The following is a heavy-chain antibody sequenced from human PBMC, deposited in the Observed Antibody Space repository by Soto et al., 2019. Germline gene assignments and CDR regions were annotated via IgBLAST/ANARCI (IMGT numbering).Heavy chain of an antibody. CDR1: GFTFSSYW. D-gene: IGHD4-17*01. CDR2: IRPDGSED. J-gene: IGHJ6*02. Sequence: GGSLRLSCAASGFTFSSYWMSWVRQAPGKGLEWVANIRPDGSEDYYVDSVKGRFTISRDNAKNSLYLQLNSLRAEDTAVYYCARSAPNYGLYYSYGMDVWGLGTTVTVSS. CDR3: ARSAPNYGLYYSYGMDV. V-gene: IGHV3-7*05.